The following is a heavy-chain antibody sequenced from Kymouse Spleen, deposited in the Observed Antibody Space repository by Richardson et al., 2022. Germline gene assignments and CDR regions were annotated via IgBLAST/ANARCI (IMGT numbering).Heavy chain of an antibody. CDR1: GGSISSGGYY. V-gene: IGHV4-31*03. J-gene: IGHJ6*02. D-gene: IGHD1-7*01. CDR3: ARGITGTNYYYYYGMDV. CDR2: IYYSGST. Sequence: QVQLQESGPGLVKPSQTLSLTCTVSGGSISSGGYYWSWIRQHPGKGLEWIGYIYYSGSTYYNPSLKSRVTISVDTSKNQFSLKLSSVTAADTAVYYCARGITGTNYYYYYGMDVWGQGTTVTVSS.